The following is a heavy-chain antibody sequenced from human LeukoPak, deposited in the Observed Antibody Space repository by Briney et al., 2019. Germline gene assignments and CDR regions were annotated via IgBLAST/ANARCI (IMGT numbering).Heavy chain of an antibody. Sequence: PGRSLRLSCAASGFTFSSYTMNWVRQAPGRGLEWVSSIGSNISYIYYADSMKGRFTISRDNPKNSLYLQMNSLSAEDTAVYYCARDNGAKQFDYWGQGTLVIVSA. CDR3: ARDNGAKQFDY. CDR1: GFTFSSYT. J-gene: IGHJ4*02. D-gene: IGHD2-8*01. V-gene: IGHV3-21*01. CDR2: IGSNISYI.